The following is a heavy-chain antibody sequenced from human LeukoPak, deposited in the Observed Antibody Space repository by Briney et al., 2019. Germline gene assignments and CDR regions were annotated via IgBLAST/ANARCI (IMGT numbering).Heavy chain of an antibody. CDR2: IYYSGST. D-gene: IGHD3-9*01. J-gene: IGHJ3*02. Sequence: KASETLFLTCTVSGGSISSSSYYWGWIRQPPGKGLEWIGSIYYSGSTYYNPSLKSRVTISVDTSKNQFSLKLSSVTAADTAVYYCARQLNDILTGYLDAFDIWGQGTMVTVSS. V-gene: IGHV4-39*01. CDR1: GGSISSSSYY. CDR3: ARQLNDILTGYLDAFDI.